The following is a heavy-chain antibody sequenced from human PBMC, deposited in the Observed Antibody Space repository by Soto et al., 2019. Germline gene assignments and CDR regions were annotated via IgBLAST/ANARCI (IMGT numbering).Heavy chain of an antibody. CDR3: XXXXXYYDSSGYYYVXWXXP. V-gene: IGHV3-30-3*01. D-gene: IGHD3-22*01. J-gene: IGHJ5*02. Sequence: QVQLVESGGGVVQPGRSLRLSCAASGFTFSSYAMHWVRQAPGKGLEWVAVISYDGSNKYYADSVKGRFTISRDNSKNTLYLQMNSLRAEDTAVYYXXXXXXYYDSSGYYYVXWXXPWGQG. CDR2: ISYDGSNK. CDR1: GFTFSSYA.